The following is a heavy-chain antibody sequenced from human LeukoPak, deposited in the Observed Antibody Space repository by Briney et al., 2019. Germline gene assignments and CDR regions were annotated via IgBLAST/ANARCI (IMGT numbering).Heavy chain of an antibody. Sequence: ASVKVSCKASGYTFTDYYMHWVRQAPGQGLEWMGWINPDSGGTNYAQRFQGRVTMTRDTSISTAYMELSRLRSDDTAVYYCARGRMTTVTTGGNRYYCYMDVWGKGTTVTISS. CDR1: GYTFTDYY. CDR2: INPDSGGT. D-gene: IGHD4-17*01. V-gene: IGHV1-2*02. CDR3: ARGRMTTVTTGGNRYYCYMDV. J-gene: IGHJ6*03.